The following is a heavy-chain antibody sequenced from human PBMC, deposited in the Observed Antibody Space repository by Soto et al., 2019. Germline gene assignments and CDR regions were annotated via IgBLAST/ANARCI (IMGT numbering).Heavy chain of an antibody. CDR1: GFTFSSYG. Sequence: QVQLVESGGGVVQPGRSLRLSCAASGFTFSSYGMHWVRQAPGKGLEWVAVIWYEGSNKYYADSVKGRFTISRDNSMNTLYLQMTSLRAEDTAVYYCARDSGHCSGGSCPGSYYYYYYMDVWGKGTTVTVSS. CDR3: ARDSGHCSGGSCPGSYYYYYYMDV. V-gene: IGHV3-33*01. D-gene: IGHD2-15*01. CDR2: IWYEGSNK. J-gene: IGHJ6*03.